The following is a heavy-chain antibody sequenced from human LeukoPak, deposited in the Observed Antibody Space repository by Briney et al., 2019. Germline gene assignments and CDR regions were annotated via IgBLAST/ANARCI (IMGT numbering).Heavy chain of an antibody. CDR1: GGSFSGYY. CDR3: ARGLVDTAMVN. Sequence: PSETLSLTCAVYGGSFSGYYWSWIRQPPGKGLEWIGEISHSGSTNYNPSLKSRVTISVDTSKNQFSLKLSSVTAADTAVYYCARGLVDTAMVNWGQGTLVTVSS. J-gene: IGHJ4*02. V-gene: IGHV4-34*01. D-gene: IGHD5-18*01. CDR2: ISHSGST.